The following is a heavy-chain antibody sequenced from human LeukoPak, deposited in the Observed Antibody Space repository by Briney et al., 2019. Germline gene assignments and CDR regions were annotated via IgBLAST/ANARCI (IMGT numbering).Heavy chain of an antibody. J-gene: IGHJ6*03. V-gene: IGHV4-59*01. CDR1: GGSISSYY. CDR2: IYYSGST. CDR3: ARVRYYYHMDV. Sequence: SETLSLTCTVSGGSISSYYWSWIRQPPGKGLEWIGYIYYSGSTNYNPSLKSRVTISVDTSKNQFSLKLSSVTAADTAVYYCARVRYYYHMDVWGKGTTVTISS.